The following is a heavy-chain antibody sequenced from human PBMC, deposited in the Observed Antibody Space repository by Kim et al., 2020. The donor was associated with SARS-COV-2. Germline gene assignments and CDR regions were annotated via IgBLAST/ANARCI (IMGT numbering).Heavy chain of an antibody. D-gene: IGHD2-21*02. CDR1: GFTFSSSS. V-gene: IGHV3-7*03. CDR3: ARDYGGNSQD. Sequence: GGSLRLSCAASGFTFSSSSMSWLRQAPGKGLEWAANINQDGSEKHFVDSVKGRFSISRDNTKNLLFLQMHDLRAEDTAVYYCARDYGGNSQDWGHGTLV. J-gene: IGHJ4*01. CDR2: INQDGSEK.